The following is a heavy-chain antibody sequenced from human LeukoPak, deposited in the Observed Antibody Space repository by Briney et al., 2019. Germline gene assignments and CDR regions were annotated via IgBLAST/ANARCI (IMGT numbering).Heavy chain of an antibody. CDR1: GGSISSRSYY. Sequence: PSETLSLTCTVSGGSISSRSYYWGWIRQPPGKGLEWIGSIYYSGSTYYNPSLKSRVTISVDTSKNQFSLKLSSVTAADTAVYYCARGPILEYSSSSYFDYWGQGTLVTVSS. V-gene: IGHV4-39*07. D-gene: IGHD6-6*01. CDR3: ARGPILEYSSSSYFDY. CDR2: IYYSGST. J-gene: IGHJ4*02.